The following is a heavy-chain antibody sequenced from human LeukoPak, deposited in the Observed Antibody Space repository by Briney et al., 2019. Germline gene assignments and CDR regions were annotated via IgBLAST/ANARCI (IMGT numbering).Heavy chain of an antibody. J-gene: IGHJ4*02. Sequence: PGRSLRLSCAASGFTFSSYGMHWVRQAPGKGLEWVAVISYDGSNKYYADSVKGRFTISRDNSKNTLYLQMNSLRTEDTAVYYCVKVRYSSGWYFPFDYWGQGTLVTVSS. V-gene: IGHV3-30*18. CDR3: VKVRYSSGWYFPFDY. D-gene: IGHD6-19*01. CDR2: ISYDGSNK. CDR1: GFTFSSYG.